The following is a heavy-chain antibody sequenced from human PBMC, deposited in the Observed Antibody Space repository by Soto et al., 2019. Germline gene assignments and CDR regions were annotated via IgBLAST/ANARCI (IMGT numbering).Heavy chain of an antibody. D-gene: IGHD2-21*02. Sequence: QITLKESGPPLVKPTQTLTLTCTFSRFSLATSGVGVGWIRQPPGKALEWLALIYWDGDERYSPSLKSRLTITKDTSKNQVVLTMTNMDPVDTATYYCVRRVTAVDYWGQGILVTVSS. J-gene: IGHJ4*02. V-gene: IGHV2-5*02. CDR2: IYWDGDE. CDR3: VRRVTAVDY. CDR1: RFSLATSGVG.